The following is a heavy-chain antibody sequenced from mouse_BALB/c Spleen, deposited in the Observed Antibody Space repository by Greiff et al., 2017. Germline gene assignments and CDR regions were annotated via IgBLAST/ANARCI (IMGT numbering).Heavy chain of an antibody. Sequence: EVQVVESGGGLVKPGGSLKLSCAASGFTFSSYAMSWVRQTPEKRLEWVASISSGGSTYYPDSVKGRFTISRDNARNILYLQMSSLRSEDTAMYYCARENYHYYAMDYWGQGTSVTVSS. D-gene: IGHD2-1*01. J-gene: IGHJ4*01. V-gene: IGHV5-6-5*01. CDR3: ARENYHYYAMDY. CDR1: GFTFSSYA. CDR2: ISSGGST.